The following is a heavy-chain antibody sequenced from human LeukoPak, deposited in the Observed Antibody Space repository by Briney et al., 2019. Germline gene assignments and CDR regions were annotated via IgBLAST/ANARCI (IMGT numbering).Heavy chain of an antibody. V-gene: IGHV4-59*08. CDR3: TSNGRANGLDI. J-gene: IGHJ3*02. Sequence: SETLSLSCTVSGGSISSYYLSWIRQPPGKGLEWIGYIYYSGSTTHNPSLKSRVTITVNTSKNLFFQKLSSMAAADTAVYCGTSNGRANGLDIWGQGTMVTVSS. CDR1: GGSISSYY. D-gene: IGHD2-8*01. CDR2: IYYSGST.